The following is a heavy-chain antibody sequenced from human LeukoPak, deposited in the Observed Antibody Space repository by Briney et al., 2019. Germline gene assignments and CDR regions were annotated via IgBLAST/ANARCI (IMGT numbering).Heavy chain of an antibody. CDR2: IYYSGST. CDR3: AREDDYGDYFDY. V-gene: IGHV4-39*07. Sequence: SETLSLTCTVSGGSISGTSYYWGWIRQPPGKGLEWIGSIYYSGSTYYNPSLKNRVTISVDTPKNQFSLKLGSVTAADTAVYYCAREDDYGDYFDYWGQGILVTVSS. CDR1: GGSISGTSYY. J-gene: IGHJ4*02. D-gene: IGHD4-17*01.